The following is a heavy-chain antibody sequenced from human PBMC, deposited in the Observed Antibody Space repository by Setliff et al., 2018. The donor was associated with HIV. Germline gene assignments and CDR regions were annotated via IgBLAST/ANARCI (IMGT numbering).Heavy chain of an antibody. D-gene: IGHD2-2*01. CDR2: IIHTGST. Sequence: LETLSLTCAVYGGSFSGYYWSWIRQPPGKGLEWIGEIIHTGSTNYNPSLKSRVTISVDTSKNQFSLRLSSVAAADTAVYYCARGRSCSSSSCYLVYYYYYGMDVWGHGSTVTVSS. J-gene: IGHJ6*02. CDR1: GGSFSGYY. CDR3: ARGRSCSSSSCYLVYYYYYGMDV. V-gene: IGHV4-34*01.